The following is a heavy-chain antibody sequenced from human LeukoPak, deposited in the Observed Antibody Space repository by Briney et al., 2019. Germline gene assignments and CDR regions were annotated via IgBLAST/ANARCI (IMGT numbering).Heavy chain of an antibody. V-gene: IGHV1-2*02. CDR3: ATGGETIVFPPAIPDDY. Sequence: ASVKVSCKASGYTFTGYYMHWVRQAPGQGLEWMGWINPNSGGTHYAQNFQGRVTMTRDTSISTAYMDLSSLRSDDTAVYYCATGGETIVFPPAIPDDYGGQEPLVPVSS. J-gene: IGHJ4*02. CDR1: GYTFTGYY. CDR2: INPNSGGT. D-gene: IGHD2-2*01.